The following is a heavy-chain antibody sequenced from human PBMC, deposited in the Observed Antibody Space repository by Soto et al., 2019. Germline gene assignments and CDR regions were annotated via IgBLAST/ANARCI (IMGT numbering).Heavy chain of an antibody. CDR3: AKEDYDSSGYYYD. Sequence: GWSLRLSCAASGFTFSSYAMSWVRQAPGKGLELVSAISGSGGSTYYADSVKCRFTISRDNSKNTLYLQLNSLRAEDTAVYYCAKEDYDSSGYYYDGGQGTLVTVSS. CDR2: ISGSGGST. CDR1: GFTFSSYA. J-gene: IGHJ4*02. D-gene: IGHD3-22*01. V-gene: IGHV3-23*01.